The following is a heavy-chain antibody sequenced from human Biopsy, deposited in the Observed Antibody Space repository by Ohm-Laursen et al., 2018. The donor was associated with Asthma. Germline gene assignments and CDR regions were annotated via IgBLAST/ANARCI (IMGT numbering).Heavy chain of an antibody. J-gene: IGHJ3*01. V-gene: IGHV1-2*06. CDR1: GATFVNYS. CDR2: ITPNLGDT. CDR3: ARDGLHDKSAYGGDALDF. Sequence: SDTPSYQASGATFVNYSISWVRQAPGEGLEWIGRITPNLGDTTHAQKFQGRITMTRDASISTAYMELNRLRSDDTAVYYCARDGLHDKSAYGGDALDFWGQGTMFTFPS. D-gene: IGHD3-22*01.